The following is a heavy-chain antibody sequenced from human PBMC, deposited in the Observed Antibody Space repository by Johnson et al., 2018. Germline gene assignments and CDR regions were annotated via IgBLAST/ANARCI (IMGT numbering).Heavy chain of an antibody. CDR3: ARIALIDYPLDV. D-gene: IGHD4-11*01. CDR2: IYYSGST. Sequence: QVQLQESGPGLVKPSETLSLTCTVSGGSISSYYWSWIRQPPGKGLEWIGYIYYSGSTNYNPSLKSRVTISVDTSKNQFSLKLSSVTAADPAVYYCARIALIDYPLDVWGKGTTVTVSS. V-gene: IGHV4-59*01. CDR1: GGSISSYY. J-gene: IGHJ6*04.